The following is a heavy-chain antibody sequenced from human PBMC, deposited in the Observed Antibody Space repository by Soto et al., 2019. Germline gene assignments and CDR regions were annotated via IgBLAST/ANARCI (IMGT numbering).Heavy chain of an antibody. V-gene: IGHV3-23*01. D-gene: IGHD4-17*01. CDR2: IRDTGGYT. CDR3: ARQRTTVVTQAYFDH. J-gene: IGHJ4*02. CDR1: GFTFSGYA. Sequence: GGSLRLSCVASGFTFSGYAMSWVRQAPGKGLQWVSAIRDTGGYTYYADSVKGRFTISRDNSKSTLFLQMDSLTADDSAVYYCARQRTTVVTQAYFDHWGQGTLVTVSS.